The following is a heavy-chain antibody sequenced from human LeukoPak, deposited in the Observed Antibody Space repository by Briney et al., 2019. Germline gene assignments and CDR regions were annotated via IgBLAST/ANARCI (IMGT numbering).Heavy chain of an antibody. CDR2: MTGSGGST. J-gene: IGHJ3*02. V-gene: IGHV3-23*01. D-gene: IGHD3-22*01. CDR1: GFTFSSYA. CDR3: AKDRSPYYTNYYDSSGTDAFDI. Sequence: GGSLRLPCAASGFTFSSYAMSWVRQAPGKGLEWVSTMTGSGGSTYYGDSVKGRFTISRDNSKNTVYLQMNILRAEDTALYYCAKDRSPYYTNYYDSSGTDAFDIWGQGTMVTVSS.